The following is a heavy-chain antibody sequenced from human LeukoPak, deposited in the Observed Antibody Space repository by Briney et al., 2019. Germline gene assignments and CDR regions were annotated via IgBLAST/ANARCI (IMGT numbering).Heavy chain of an antibody. D-gene: IGHD4-17*01. CDR3: ARNPRGTTGYYYYYYMGV. CDR1: GGSISSYY. Sequence: SETLSLTCTVSGGSISSYYWSWIRQPPGKGLEWIGYIYYSGSTNYNPSLKSRVTISVDTSKNQFSLKLSSVAATDTAVYYCARNPRGTTGYYYYYYMGVWGKGTTVTVSS. V-gene: IGHV4-59*01. CDR2: IYYSGST. J-gene: IGHJ6*03.